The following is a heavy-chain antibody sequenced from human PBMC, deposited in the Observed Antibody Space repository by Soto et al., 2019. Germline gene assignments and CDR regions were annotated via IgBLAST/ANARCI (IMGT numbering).Heavy chain of an antibody. V-gene: IGHV3-66*01. J-gene: IGHJ5*02. CDR3: MNRPRA. CDR2: IYSNGDT. D-gene: IGHD6-6*01. CDR1: EFTVGNNY. Sequence: EVQLVESGRGLVQPGGSLRLSCAASEFTVGNNYMSWVRQAPGKGLEWVSLIYSNGDTRYADSVRGRFTISRDSSKNILYLQMNSLRADDTAIYYCMNRPRAWGRGTLVTVSS.